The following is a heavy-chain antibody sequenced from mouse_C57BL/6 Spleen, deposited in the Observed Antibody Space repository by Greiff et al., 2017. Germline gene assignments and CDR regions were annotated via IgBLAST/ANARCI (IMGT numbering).Heavy chain of an antibody. CDR2: ISSGGDYI. Sequence: EVMLVESGEGLVKPGGSLKLSCAASGFTFSSYAMSWVRQTPEKRLEWVAYISSGGDYIYYADTVKGRFTISRDNARNTLYLQMSSLKSEDTAMYYCTRDRIYDGYHWYFDVWGTGTTVTVSS. CDR1: GFTFSSYA. CDR3: TRDRIYDGYHWYFDV. V-gene: IGHV5-9-1*02. D-gene: IGHD2-3*01. J-gene: IGHJ1*03.